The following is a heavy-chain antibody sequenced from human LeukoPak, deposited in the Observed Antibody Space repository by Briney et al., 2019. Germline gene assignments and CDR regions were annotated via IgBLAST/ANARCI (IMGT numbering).Heavy chain of an antibody. J-gene: IGHJ6*03. CDR1: GFTFSSYA. V-gene: IGHV3-64*01. D-gene: IGHD6-19*01. CDR2: ISSNGGST. Sequence: GGSLTLSCAASGFTFSSYAMHWLRQAPGKVLEYVSAISSNGGSTYYTNYVKVRFTISRDNSKNTLYLQMGSLRAEDMAVYYCARVAVSSGWHYYYYMDVGYMDVWGKGTTVTISS. CDR3: ARVAVSSGWHYYYYMDVGYMDV.